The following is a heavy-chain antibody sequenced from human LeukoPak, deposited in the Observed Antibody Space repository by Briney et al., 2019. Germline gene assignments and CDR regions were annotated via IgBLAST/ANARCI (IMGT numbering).Heavy chain of an antibody. CDR1: GGSISSGVYY. D-gene: IGHD2-2*01. CDR2: IYYSGST. Sequence: SQTLSLTCTVSGGSISSGVYYWSWIRQHPGKGLECIGYIYYSGSTYYNPSLKSRVTISVDTSKNQFSLKLSCVTAADTAVYYCARAGGYCSSTSYSFDYWGQGTLVTVSS. J-gene: IGHJ4*02. CDR3: ARAGGYCSSTSYSFDY. V-gene: IGHV4-31*03.